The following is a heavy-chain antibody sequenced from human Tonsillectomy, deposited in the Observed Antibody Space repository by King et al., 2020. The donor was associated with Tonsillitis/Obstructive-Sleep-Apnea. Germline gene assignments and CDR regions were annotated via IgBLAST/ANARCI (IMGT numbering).Heavy chain of an antibody. CDR1: GGSISSSNYY. J-gene: IGHJ5*02. CDR3: ARLPPPTIRGFAP. Sequence: QLQESGPGLVKPSETLSLTCTVSGGSISSSNYYWGWIRQPPGKGLEWIGSIYYSGSTYYNPSLKSRVTISVDTSKNQFSLKLSSVTAADTALYYCARLPPPTIRGFAPWGQGTLVTVSS. CDR2: IYYSGST. V-gene: IGHV4-39*01. D-gene: IGHD5-12*01.